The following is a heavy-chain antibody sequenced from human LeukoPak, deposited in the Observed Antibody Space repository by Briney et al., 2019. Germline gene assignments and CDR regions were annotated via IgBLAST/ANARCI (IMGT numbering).Heavy chain of an antibody. V-gene: IGHV3-9*01. CDR3: AKDIRYYYGSGNYFDY. J-gene: IGHJ4*02. Sequence: SGFTFDDXXXXXVGQXPGKXXXXXXXXSGNSGSIGYADSVKRRFTISRDNAKNSLYLQMNSLRAEDTALYYCAKDIRYYYGSGNYFDYWGQGTLVTVSS. CDR2: XSGNSGSI. D-gene: IGHD3-10*01. CDR1: GFTFDDXX.